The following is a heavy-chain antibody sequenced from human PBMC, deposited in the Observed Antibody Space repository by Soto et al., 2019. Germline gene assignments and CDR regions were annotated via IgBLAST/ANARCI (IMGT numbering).Heavy chain of an antibody. Sequence: EVQLVESGGGLVQPGGSLRLSCAASGFTFSNYWMHWVRQAPGKGLVWVSRINFDESTTTYADSVQGRFTISRDNAKNTLYLQLNSPTAEDTAIYYCVTAGRTAGHVYHFDDWCQGALVTVSS. V-gene: IGHV3-74*01. J-gene: IGHJ4*02. D-gene: IGHD3-16*01. CDR2: INFDESTT. CDR1: GFTFSNYW. CDR3: VTAGRTAGHVYHFDD.